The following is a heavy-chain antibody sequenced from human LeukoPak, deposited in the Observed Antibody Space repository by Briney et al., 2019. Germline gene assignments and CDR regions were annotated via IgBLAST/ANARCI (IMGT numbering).Heavy chain of an antibody. CDR3: ARRGIAVAAHPDY. J-gene: IGHJ4*02. CDR2: IYPGDSDT. Sequence: GESLKISCKGSGYSFTSYWIGWVRQMPGKGLEWMRIIYPGDSDTRYSPSFQGQVTISADKSISTAYLQWSSLKASDTAMYYCARRGIAVAAHPDYWGQGTLVTVSS. D-gene: IGHD6-19*01. V-gene: IGHV5-51*01. CDR1: GYSFTSYW.